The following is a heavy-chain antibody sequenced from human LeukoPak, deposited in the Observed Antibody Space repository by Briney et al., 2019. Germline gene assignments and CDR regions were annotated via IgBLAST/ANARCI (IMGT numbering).Heavy chain of an antibody. CDR3: AKVPNGDQSWYYYMDV. Sequence: GGSLRLSCAASGFTFSSYAMSWVRQAPGKGLEWVSAISGSGGSTYYADSVKGRFTISRDNSKNTLYLQMNSLRAEDTAVYYCAKVPNGDQSWYYYMDVWGKGTTVTVS. J-gene: IGHJ6*03. CDR1: GFTFSSYA. CDR2: ISGSGGST. D-gene: IGHD3-10*01. V-gene: IGHV3-23*01.